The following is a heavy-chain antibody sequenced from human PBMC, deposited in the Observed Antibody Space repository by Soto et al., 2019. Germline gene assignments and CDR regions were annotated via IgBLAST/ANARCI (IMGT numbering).Heavy chain of an antibody. J-gene: IGHJ4*02. CDR3: ARGFHHWPPKRYFDS. Sequence: QVRLQQWGARLLKPSETLSLTCAVSGGSFTDYYWCWIRQPPGKGLEWIGEVHHSGSTNYNPSLKSRVTISLDTSKNQFSLNVSFVTAADTAIYYCARGFHHWPPKRYFDSWDQGTLVPVSS. CDR1: GGSFTDYY. V-gene: IGHV4-34*01. D-gene: IGHD1-1*01. CDR2: VHHSGST.